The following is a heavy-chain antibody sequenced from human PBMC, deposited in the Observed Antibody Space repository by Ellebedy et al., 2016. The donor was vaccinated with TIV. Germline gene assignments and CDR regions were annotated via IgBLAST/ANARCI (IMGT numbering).Heavy chain of an antibody. CDR1: GYIFTTYA. Sequence: AASVKVSCKTSGYIFTTYAMHWVRQAPGQSLEWMGWINLGIGDTKYSQNFQGRLTITSDASASTVYMELSSLRSVDTAVYFCARGNSYEFDYWGQGTLVTVSS. CDR3: ARGNSYEFDY. J-gene: IGHJ4*02. D-gene: IGHD3-16*01. CDR2: INLGIGDT. V-gene: IGHV1-3*01.